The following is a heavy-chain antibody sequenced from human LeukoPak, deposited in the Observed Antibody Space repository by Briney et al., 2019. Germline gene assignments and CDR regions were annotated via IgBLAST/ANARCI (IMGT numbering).Heavy chain of an antibody. Sequence: GGSLRLSCAASGFTFSSYMMTWVRQAPGKGLEWVANIKPDGGEKFYVDSVRGRFTISRDNAKNSLYLQMNSLRAEDTAVYYCARDSTYYYDSSGYPPDYWGQGTLVTVSS. CDR2: IKPDGGEK. V-gene: IGHV3-7*01. D-gene: IGHD3-22*01. CDR3: ARDSTYYYDSSGYPPDY. J-gene: IGHJ4*02. CDR1: GFTFSSYM.